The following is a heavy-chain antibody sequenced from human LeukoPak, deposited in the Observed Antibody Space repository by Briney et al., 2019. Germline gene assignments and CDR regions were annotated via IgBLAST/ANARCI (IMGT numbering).Heavy chain of an antibody. CDR3: ARSEINDYMNY. CDR1: GYSIRSGYH. J-gene: IGHJ4*02. CDR2: INYSEKP. D-gene: IGHD4-11*01. V-gene: IGHV4-38-2*01. Sequence: PSETLSLTCGVSGYSIRSGYHWAWIRQPPGKGLEWIGSINYSEKPYYNPSLKSRVTISVDTSKNQFSLKMTSVTAADTAFYFCARSEINDYMNYWGQGMPVTVSS.